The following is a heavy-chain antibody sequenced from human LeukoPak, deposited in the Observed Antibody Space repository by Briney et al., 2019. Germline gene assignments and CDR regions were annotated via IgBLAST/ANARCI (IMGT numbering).Heavy chain of an antibody. J-gene: IGHJ4*02. V-gene: IGHV3-23*01. CDR3: AKDRFLEWLLSY. D-gene: IGHD3-3*01. Sequence: GGSLRLSCAASGFTFSSYAMSWVRQAPGKGLEWVSAISGSGGSTYYADSVKGRFTTSRDNSKNTLYLQMNSLRAEDTAVYYCAKDRFLEWLLSYWGQGTLVTVSS. CDR1: GFTFSSYA. CDR2: ISGSGGST.